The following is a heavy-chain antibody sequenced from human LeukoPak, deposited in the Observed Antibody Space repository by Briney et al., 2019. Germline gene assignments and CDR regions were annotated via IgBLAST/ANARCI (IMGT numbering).Heavy chain of an antibody. D-gene: IGHD6-19*01. CDR1: GFTVSSNY. V-gene: IGHV3-53*01. J-gene: IGHJ4*02. CDR3: TKLKGWYGEGFFDY. Sequence: GGSLRLSCAASGFTVSSNYMSWVRQPAGKGLEWVSVLYSGGATFYADSVKGRFTISRDTSKNTLYLQMNDLRADDTAVCYCTKLKGWYGEGFFDYWGQGTLVTASS. CDR2: LYSGGAT.